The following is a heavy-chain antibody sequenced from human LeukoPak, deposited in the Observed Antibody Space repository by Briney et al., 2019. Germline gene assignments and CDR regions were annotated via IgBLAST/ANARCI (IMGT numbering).Heavy chain of an antibody. CDR2: ISSSSSYT. CDR3: ARADYMTANDY. Sequence: GGSLRLSCAASGFTFSDYYMSWIHQAPGKGLEWVSYISSSSSYTNYADSVKGRFTISRDNAKNALYLQMNSLRAEDTAVYYCARADYMTANDYWGQGTLVTVSS. J-gene: IGHJ4*02. V-gene: IGHV3-11*05. CDR1: GFTFSDYY. D-gene: IGHD2-21*02.